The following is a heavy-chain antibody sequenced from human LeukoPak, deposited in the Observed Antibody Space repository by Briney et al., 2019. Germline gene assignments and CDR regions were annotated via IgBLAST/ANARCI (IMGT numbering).Heavy chain of an antibody. D-gene: IGHD2-2*01. CDR3: VREPRDARDY. J-gene: IGHJ4*02. CDR1: GFTFSTYW. Sequence: PGGSLRLSCAASGFTFSTYWMSWVRQAPGKGLEWVANIKQDGSEKYYVDSVRGRFTISRDNAKNSLFLQMNSLRGEDTAVYYCVREPRDARDYWGQGTLVTVSS. CDR2: IKQDGSEK. V-gene: IGHV3-7*04.